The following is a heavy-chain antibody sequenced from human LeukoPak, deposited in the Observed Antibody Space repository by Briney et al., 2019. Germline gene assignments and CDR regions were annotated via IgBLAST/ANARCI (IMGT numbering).Heavy chain of an antibody. Sequence: GGSLRLSCAASGFTFSSYSMNWVRQAPGKGLEWVSYISSSSSTIYYADSVKGRFTISRDNAKNSLYLQMNSLRAEDTAVYYCAKLVGAIPSDYWGQGTLVTVSS. D-gene: IGHD1-26*01. CDR2: ISSSSSTI. CDR3: AKLVGAIPSDY. V-gene: IGHV3-48*01. CDR1: GFTFSSYS. J-gene: IGHJ4*02.